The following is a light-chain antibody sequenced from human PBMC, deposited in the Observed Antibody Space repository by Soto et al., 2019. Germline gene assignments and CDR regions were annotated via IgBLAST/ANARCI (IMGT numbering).Light chain of an antibody. CDR1: QSVSSNY. J-gene: IGKJ1*01. CDR3: QQYGSSWT. V-gene: IGKV3-20*01. Sequence: EIVLTQSPGTLSLSPGERATLSCRASQSVSSNYVAWYQQKPGQAPRLLIYGTSSRATGIPDRFSGSGSGTDFTLTVSRLEPEDFAVYFCQQYGSSWTFGQGTKVEIK. CDR2: GTS.